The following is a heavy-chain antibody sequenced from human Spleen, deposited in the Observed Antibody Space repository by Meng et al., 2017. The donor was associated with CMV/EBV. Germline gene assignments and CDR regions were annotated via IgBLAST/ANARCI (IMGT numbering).Heavy chain of an antibody. CDR3: AKAYGAGTGYQYYGMDV. D-gene: IGHD6-19*01. Sequence: GGSLRLSCAASGFSFSSYAMSWVRQAPGKGLEWVAAISDRGTSTYYADSVKGRFTIFRDNSKNTLYLQMNRLRAEDTALYYCAKAYGAGTGYQYYGMDVWGQGTTVTVSS. J-gene: IGHJ6*02. CDR2: ISDRGTST. V-gene: IGHV3-23*01. CDR1: GFSFSSYA.